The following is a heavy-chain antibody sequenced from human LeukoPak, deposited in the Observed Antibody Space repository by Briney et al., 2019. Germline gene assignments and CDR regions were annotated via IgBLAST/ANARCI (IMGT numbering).Heavy chain of an antibody. J-gene: IGHJ4*02. D-gene: IGHD2-21*01. Sequence: PSETLSLTCTVSGGSISSYYWSWVRQAPGKGLEWVANIRQGGSEKYYVDSVKGRFTISRDDAKNSLYLQMNSLRAEDTAVYYCARDVVDYLGQGTLVTVSS. V-gene: IGHV3-7*01. CDR2: IRQGGSEK. CDR3: ARDVVDY. CDR1: GGSISSYY.